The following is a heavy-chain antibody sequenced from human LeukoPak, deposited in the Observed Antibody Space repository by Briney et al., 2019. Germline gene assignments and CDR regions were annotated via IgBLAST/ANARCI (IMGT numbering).Heavy chain of an antibody. CDR1: GGSISGYF. Sequence: PSETLPLTCTVSGGSISGYFWSWIRQPPGKGLEWIGYIHYSGTTNYNPSLNSRVTIFVNTSKNQFSLRLSSVTAADTAVYYCARYGITIVRGGKYYFDSWGQGTLVTVSS. CDR3: ARYGITIVRGGKYYFDS. D-gene: IGHD3-10*01. CDR2: IHYSGTT. J-gene: IGHJ4*02. V-gene: IGHV4-59*08.